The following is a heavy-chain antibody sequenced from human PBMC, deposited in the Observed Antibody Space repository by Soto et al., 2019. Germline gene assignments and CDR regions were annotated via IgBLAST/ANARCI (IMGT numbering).Heavy chain of an antibody. CDR2: IYTRGST. Sequence: SETLSLTCPVSGAPINNFYWSWIRQSARQGLEWIGRIYTRGSTDYNPSLKSRATVSIDTAKNQVSLTLTSVTAADTAVYYCARGGAYYFDSWGQGILVTVSS. V-gene: IGHV4-4*07. CDR1: GAPINNFY. J-gene: IGHJ4*02. D-gene: IGHD3-16*01. CDR3: ARGGAYYFDS.